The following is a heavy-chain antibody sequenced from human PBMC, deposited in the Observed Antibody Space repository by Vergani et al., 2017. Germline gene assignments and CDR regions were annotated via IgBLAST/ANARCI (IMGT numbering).Heavy chain of an antibody. CDR3: AREVLVGAFN. J-gene: IGHJ4*02. V-gene: IGHV4-61*02. CDR2: IYTSGST. Sequence: QVQLQQWGAGLLKPSQTLSLTCTVSGGSISSGSYYWSWIRQPAGKGLEWIGRIYTSGSTNYNPSLKSRVTISVDTSKNQFSLKLSSVTAADTAVYYCAREVLVGAFNWGQGTLVTVSS. CDR1: GGSISSGSYY. D-gene: IGHD1-26*01.